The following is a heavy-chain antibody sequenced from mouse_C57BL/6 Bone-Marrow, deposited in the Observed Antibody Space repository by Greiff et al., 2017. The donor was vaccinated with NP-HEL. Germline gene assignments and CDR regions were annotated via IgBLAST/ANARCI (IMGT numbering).Heavy chain of an antibody. CDR3: ARHEDYGSSPAFDV. J-gene: IGHJ1*03. CDR1: GFTFSSYG. D-gene: IGHD1-1*01. CDR2: ISSGGSYT. V-gene: IGHV5-6*01. Sequence: EVQVVESGGDLVKPGGSLKLSCAASGFTFSSYGMSWVRQTPDKRLEWVATISSGGSYTYYPDSVKGRFTISRDNAKNTLYLQMSSLKSEDTAMYYCARHEDYGSSPAFDVWGTGTTVTVSS.